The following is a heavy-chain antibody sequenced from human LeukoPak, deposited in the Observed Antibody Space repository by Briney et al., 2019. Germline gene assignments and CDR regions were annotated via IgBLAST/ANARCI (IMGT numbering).Heavy chain of an antibody. CDR2: ISSSSSYI. D-gene: IGHD6-13*01. CDR1: GFTFSSYS. J-gene: IGHJ6*03. V-gene: IGHV3-21*01. CDR3: ARVSSSWYGYYYYYMDV. Sequence: TGGSLRLSCAASGFTFSSYSMNWVRQAPGKGLEWVSSISSSSSYIYYADSVKGRFTISRDNAKNSLYLQMNSLRAGDTAVYYCARVSSSWYGYYYYYMDVWGKGTTVTVSS.